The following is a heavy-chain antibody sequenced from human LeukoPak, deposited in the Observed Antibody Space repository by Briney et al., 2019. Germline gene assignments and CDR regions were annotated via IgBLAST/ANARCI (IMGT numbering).Heavy chain of an antibody. V-gene: IGHV3-13*01. J-gene: IGHJ6*02. Sequence: GGSLRLSCAASGFTFSSYDMHWVRQATGKGLEWVSAIGTAGDTYYPGSVKGRFTISRENAKNSLYLQMNSLRAGDTAVYYCARWSGYDYPGNYYYYGMDVWGQGTTVTVSS. CDR1: GFTFSSYD. CDR2: IGTAGDT. CDR3: ARWSGYDYPGNYYYYGMDV. D-gene: IGHD5-12*01.